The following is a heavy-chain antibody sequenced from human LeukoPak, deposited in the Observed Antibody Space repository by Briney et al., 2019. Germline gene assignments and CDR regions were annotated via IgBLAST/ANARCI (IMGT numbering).Heavy chain of an antibody. J-gene: IGHJ4*02. CDR1: GFTVSNDY. CDR3: TRLLPSSHLFFDS. D-gene: IGHD6-6*01. CDR2: IYGGGST. V-gene: IGHV3-53*01. Sequence: GGSLRLSCAVSGFTVSNDYMSWVRQAPGKGLEWVSVIYGGGSTYYADSVRGRFTISRDNSENTLYLQMDSLRAEDTAVDYCTRLLPSSHLFFDSWGQGTLVTVSS.